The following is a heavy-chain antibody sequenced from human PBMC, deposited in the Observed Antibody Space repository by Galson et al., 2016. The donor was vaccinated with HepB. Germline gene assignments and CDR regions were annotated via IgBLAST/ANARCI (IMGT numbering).Heavy chain of an antibody. D-gene: IGHD6-19*01. CDR2: ISASGANM. CDR3: ARDKRGGWYEEY. CDR1: GFTFSNYA. J-gene: IGHJ4*02. V-gene: IGHV3-23*01. Sequence: SLRLSCAASGFTFSNYAMSWVRQAPGKGLEWVSSISASGANMYYAASVKGRFTISRDSAKSTLYLEMDSLRAEDTAMYYCARDKRGGWYEEYWGQGTLVSVSS.